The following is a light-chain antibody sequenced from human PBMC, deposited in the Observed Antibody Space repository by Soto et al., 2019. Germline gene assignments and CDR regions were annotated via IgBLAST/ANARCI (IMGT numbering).Light chain of an antibody. J-gene: IGKJ1*01. V-gene: IGKV2-30*01. CDR2: KVS. CDR1: HSLVNSDGNTY. CDR3: LHGTHWPWT. Sequence: DVVMTQSPLSLPVTLGQPASISCRSSHSLVNSDGNTYLHWFLQRPGQSPRRLIYKVSNRDSGDPDRFSGSGSGADFTLKISRVAAEDVGVYYCLHGTHWPWTFGQGTKVEIK.